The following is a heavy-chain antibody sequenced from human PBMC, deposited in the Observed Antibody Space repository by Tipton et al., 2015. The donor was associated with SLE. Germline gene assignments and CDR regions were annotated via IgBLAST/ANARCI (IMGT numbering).Heavy chain of an antibody. CDR2: ISVYSGDT. CDR3: ARGFGDPFDY. CDR1: GYTFSNNG. Sequence: QVQLVQSGAEVKKPGASVKXXCRASGYTFSNNGTSXXXQAPGQGLEWMGWISVYSGDTQYAQKFQGRVTMTTDTSASTAYMELRSLRSDDTAVYYCARGFGDPFDYWGQGTLVTVSS. V-gene: IGHV1-18*01. J-gene: IGHJ4*02. D-gene: IGHD3-16*01.